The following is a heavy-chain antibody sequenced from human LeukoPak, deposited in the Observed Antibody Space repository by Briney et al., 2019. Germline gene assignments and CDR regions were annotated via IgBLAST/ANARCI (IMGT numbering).Heavy chain of an antibody. CDR3: ARDRWYPYYYYGMDV. J-gene: IGHJ6*02. CDR2: INHSGST. CDR1: GGSFSGYY. D-gene: IGHD2-15*01. V-gene: IGHV4-34*01. Sequence: SETLSLTCAVYGGSFSGYYWSWIRQPPGKGLEWIGEINHSGSTNYNPSLKSRVTISVDTSKNQFSLKLSSVTAADTAVYYCARDRWYPYYYYGMDVWGQGTTVTVSS.